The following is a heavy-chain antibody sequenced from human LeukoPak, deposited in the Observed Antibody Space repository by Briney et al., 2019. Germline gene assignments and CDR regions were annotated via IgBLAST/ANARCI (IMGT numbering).Heavy chain of an antibody. V-gene: IGHV5-51*01. Sequence: GESLKISCKGSGYTFPSYWIGWVRQMPGKGLEWMGIIYPGDSDTRYSPSFQGQVTISADKSISTAYLQWSSLKASDTAMYYCARLYYYDSSAYYPFDYWGQGTLVTVSS. CDR2: IYPGDSDT. CDR3: ARLYYYDSSAYYPFDY. D-gene: IGHD3-22*01. J-gene: IGHJ4*02. CDR1: GYTFPSYW.